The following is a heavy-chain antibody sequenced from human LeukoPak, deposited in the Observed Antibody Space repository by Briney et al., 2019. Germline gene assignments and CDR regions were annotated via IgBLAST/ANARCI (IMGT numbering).Heavy chain of an antibody. V-gene: IGHV3-23*01. CDR2: ISGSGGST. CDR3: AKDRAELTGDVSDD. D-gene: IGHD2-8*02. CDR1: GFTFSDYA. J-gene: IGHJ4*02. Sequence: PGGSLRLPCSASGFTFSDYAMTWVRQAPGKGLEWDSVISGSGGSTDYADSVKGRFTISRDNSKNTLYLQMNSLRAEDTAVYYCAKDRAELTGDVSDDWGQGTLVTVSS.